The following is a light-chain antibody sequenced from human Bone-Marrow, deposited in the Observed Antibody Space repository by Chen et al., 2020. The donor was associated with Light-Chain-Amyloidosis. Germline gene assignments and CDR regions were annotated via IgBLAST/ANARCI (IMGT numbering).Light chain of an antibody. CDR3: QSYQGSSQGV. CDR1: SGSIATNY. J-gene: IGLJ3*02. CDR2: EDD. V-gene: IGLV6-57*01. Sequence: NFMLTQPHSESESPGKTVIISCTRSSGSIATNYVQWYQQRPGSSPATVIYEDDQIPSGVPYRFSCAIDRSSNSASLTISGLKTEDEADYYCQSYQGSSQGVFGGGTKLTIL.